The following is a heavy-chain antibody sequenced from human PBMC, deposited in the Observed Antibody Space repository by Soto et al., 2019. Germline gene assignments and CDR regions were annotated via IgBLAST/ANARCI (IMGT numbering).Heavy chain of an antibody. D-gene: IGHD3-9*01. Sequence: PSETLSLTCTVSGGSISSYYWSWIRQPPGKGLEWIGYIYYSGSTNYNPSLKSRVTISVDTSKNQFSLKLSSVTAADTAVYYCARLRVYDILTGYYYYYGMDVWGQGPTATVSS. CDR1: GGSISSYY. J-gene: IGHJ6*02. CDR2: IYYSGST. CDR3: ARLRVYDILTGYYYYYGMDV. V-gene: IGHV4-59*01.